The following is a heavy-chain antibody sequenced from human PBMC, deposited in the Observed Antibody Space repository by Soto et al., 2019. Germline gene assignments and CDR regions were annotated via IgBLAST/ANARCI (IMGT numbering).Heavy chain of an antibody. D-gene: IGHD6-25*01. Sequence: SETLSLTCTVSGDSIGNSHWSWIRQPPGKGLEWIGLTFSRGSATYNPSLKSRVTISVDTSKNQLSLKLTSVTAADTAVYFCASHPPRPLAALEIPFAFWGKGTLVTV. V-gene: IGHV4-4*09. CDR2: TFSRGSA. CDR1: GDSIGNSH. J-gene: IGHJ4*02. CDR3: ASHPPRPLAALEIPFAF.